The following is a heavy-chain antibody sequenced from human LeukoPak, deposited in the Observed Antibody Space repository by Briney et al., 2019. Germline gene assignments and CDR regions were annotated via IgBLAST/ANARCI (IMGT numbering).Heavy chain of an antibody. D-gene: IGHD3-10*01. V-gene: IGHV4-4*07. CDR2: IYTSEST. Sequence: SETLSLTCNVSGGSLSSYYWSWIRQPAGKGLEWIGRIYTSESTNYNPSLKSRVTISVDTSRNQFSLKLSSVTAADTAVYYCARGLWFGDENPPYFDYWGQGTLVTVSS. CDR1: GGSLSSYY. CDR3: ARGLWFGDENPPYFDY. J-gene: IGHJ4*02.